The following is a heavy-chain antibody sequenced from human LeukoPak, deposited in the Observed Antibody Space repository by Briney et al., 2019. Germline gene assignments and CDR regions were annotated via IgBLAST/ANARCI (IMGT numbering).Heavy chain of an antibody. J-gene: IGHJ5*02. V-gene: IGHV4-39*02. CDR2: IYYSGST. D-gene: IGHD5-24*01. CDR3: ARDMVGLQLRWFDP. CDR1: GGSVSSGSYY. Sequence: SETLSLTCTVSGGSVSSGSYYWSWIRQPPGKGLEWIGSIYYSGSTYYNPSLKSRVTISVDTSKNQFSLKLSSVTAADTAVYYCARDMVGLQLRWFDPWGQGTLVTVSS.